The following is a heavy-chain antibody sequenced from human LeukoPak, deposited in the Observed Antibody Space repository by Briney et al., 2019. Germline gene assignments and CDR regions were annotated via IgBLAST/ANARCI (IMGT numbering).Heavy chain of an antibody. D-gene: IGHD6-13*01. CDR2: INPNSGGT. CDR3: ARARIAAAGTGWFDP. Sequence: ASVKVSCKASGYTFTGYYMHWVRQAPGQGLEWMGWINPNSGGTNYAQKFQGKVTMTRDTSISTAYMELGRLRSDDTAVYYCARARIAAAGTGWFDPCGQGTLVTVSS. V-gene: IGHV1-2*02. J-gene: IGHJ5*02. CDR1: GYTFTGYY.